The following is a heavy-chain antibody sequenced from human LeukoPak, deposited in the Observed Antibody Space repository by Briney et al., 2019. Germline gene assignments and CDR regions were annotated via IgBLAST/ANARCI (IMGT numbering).Heavy chain of an antibody. CDR2: MNPNTGNT. D-gene: IGHD3-16*02. J-gene: IGHJ4*02. CDR1: GYAFTSYD. Sequence: GASVKVSCKASGYAFTSYDINWVRQATGQGLEWMGWMNPNTGNTGYAQKFQGRVTTTRYTSINTAYIELSSLRSEDTAVYYCARGQLKAGSNPYYFDYWGQGTLVTVSS. V-gene: IGHV1-8*03. CDR3: ARGQLKAGSNPYYFDY.